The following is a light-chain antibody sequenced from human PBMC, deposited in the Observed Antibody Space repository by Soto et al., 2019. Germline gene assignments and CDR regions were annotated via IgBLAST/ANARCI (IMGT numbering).Light chain of an antibody. CDR2: GAS. J-gene: IGKJ5*01. Sequence: EIVMTQPPATLSVSPGERPTLPGRASQSVRGNLAWYQQKPGQSPRLLIYGASSRATGIPVRFSGSGSGTEFTLTISSLQSEDFAVYYCQQYHKWPITFGQGTRLEIK. V-gene: IGKV3-15*01. CDR1: QSVRGN. CDR3: QQYHKWPIT.